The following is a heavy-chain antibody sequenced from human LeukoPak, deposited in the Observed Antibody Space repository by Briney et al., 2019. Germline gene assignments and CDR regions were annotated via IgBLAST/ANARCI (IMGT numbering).Heavy chain of an antibody. D-gene: IGHD6-19*01. Sequence: GGSLRLSCAASGFTFDDYGMSWVRQAPGKGLEWVSGINWNGGSTGYADSVKGRFTISRDNAKNSLYLQMNSLRAEDTALYYCARLKYSSGWSEIIYYYYYMDVWGKGTTVTVSS. CDR2: INWNGGST. CDR3: ARLKYSSGWSEIIYYYYYMDV. J-gene: IGHJ6*03. V-gene: IGHV3-20*04. CDR1: GFTFDDYG.